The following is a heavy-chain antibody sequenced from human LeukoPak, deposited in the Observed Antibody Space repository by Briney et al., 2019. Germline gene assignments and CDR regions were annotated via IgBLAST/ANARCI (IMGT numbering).Heavy chain of an antibody. CDR1: GFTFSTFW. CDR2: IKGDGSEK. J-gene: IGHJ4*02. D-gene: IGHD1-14*01. Sequence: GGSLRLSRAASGFTFSTFWMTWVRRPPGKGLEWVATIKGDGSEKYYGDSVKGRFTVSRDNAEDSRYLQMNSLRAEDTATYYCARDKRGNHFWGQGALVTVSS. V-gene: IGHV3-7*01. CDR3: ARDKRGNHF.